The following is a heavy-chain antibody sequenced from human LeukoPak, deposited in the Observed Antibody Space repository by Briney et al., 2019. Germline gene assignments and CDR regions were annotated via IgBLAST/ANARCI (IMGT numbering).Heavy chain of an antibody. CDR2: IKQDGSEK. CDR1: GFTFSSYW. Sequence: GGSLRLSCAASGFTFSSYWMSWVRQAPGKGLEWVANIKQDGSEKYYVDSVKGRFTISRDNAKNSLYLQMHSLRAEDTAVYFCARAKWGLPHDDWGPGTLVTVAS. V-gene: IGHV3-7*01. J-gene: IGHJ4*02. CDR3: ARAKWGLPHDD. D-gene: IGHD1-26*01.